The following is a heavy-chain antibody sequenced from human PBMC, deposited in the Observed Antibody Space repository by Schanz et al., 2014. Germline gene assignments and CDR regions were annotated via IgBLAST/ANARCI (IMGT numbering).Heavy chain of an antibody. D-gene: IGHD6-13*01. CDR3: AKSQGSSFDS. CDR1: GFTFSDYS. CDR2: VSRSTPDI. V-gene: IGHV3-48*01. J-gene: IGHJ4*02. Sequence: EVQLVESGGGWVQPGGSLRLSCAASGFTFSDYSMNWVRQAPGKGPEWVSYVSRSTPDIYYADSVKGRFTMSRDNAKNSVFLQMNSLRAEDTAVYYCAKSQGSSFDSWGQGTLVTVSS.